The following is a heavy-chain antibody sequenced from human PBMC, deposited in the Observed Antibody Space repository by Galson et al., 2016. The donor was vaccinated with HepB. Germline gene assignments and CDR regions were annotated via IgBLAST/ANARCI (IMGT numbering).Heavy chain of an antibody. J-gene: IGHJ2*01. D-gene: IGHD5-24*01. V-gene: IGHV4-30-2*01. Sequence: TLSLTCTVSGVSISGGGYSWSWVRQPPGKGLEWIGYIYDNGYTYYNPSLRSRVTISVDQSKNQFSLKLTSVTAADTAVYYCAKIAGRKMRYFDLWGRGTLVTVSS. CDR1: GVSISGGGYS. CDR2: IYDNGYT. CDR3: AKIAGRKMRYFDL.